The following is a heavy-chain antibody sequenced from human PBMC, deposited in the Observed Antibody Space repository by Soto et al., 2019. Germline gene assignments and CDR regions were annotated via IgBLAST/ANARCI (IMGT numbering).Heavy chain of an antibody. D-gene: IGHD3-22*01. CDR3: AKGDYFDRRFDY. V-gene: IGHV3-7*03. CDR2: IKLDGSEK. Sequence: PGGSLRLSCAASGFTFSESWMSWVRQAPGKGLEWVATIKLDGSEKYYVDFVKGRFTVSRDNAKNSLYLQMNSLRVEDTAVYYCAKGDYFDRRFDYWGQGTLVTSPQ. CDR1: GFTFSESW. J-gene: IGHJ4*02.